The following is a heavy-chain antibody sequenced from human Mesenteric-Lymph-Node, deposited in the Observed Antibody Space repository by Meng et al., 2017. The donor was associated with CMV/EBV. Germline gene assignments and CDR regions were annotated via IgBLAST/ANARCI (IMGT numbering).Heavy chain of an antibody. Sequence: GGSLRLSCAASGFTFSDYAMHWVRQGPGKGLQWVAVISYGGNNQYDEDSVKGRFTISRDNSKNTLYLQMDSLRVEDTAIYFCARGGQEVPATRRFDYWGQGTLVTVSS. J-gene: IGHJ4*02. D-gene: IGHD2-15*01. V-gene: IGHV3-30-3*01. CDR2: ISYGGNNQ. CDR1: GFTFSDYA. CDR3: ARGGQEVPATRRFDY.